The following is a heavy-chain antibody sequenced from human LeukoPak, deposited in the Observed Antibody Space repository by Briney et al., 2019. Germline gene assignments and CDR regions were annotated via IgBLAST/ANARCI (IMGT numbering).Heavy chain of an antibody. V-gene: IGHV3-21*01. D-gene: IGHD3-10*01. CDR1: GFTFSSYA. J-gene: IGHJ4*02. CDR2: ISSSSSYI. CDR3: ARDTYYYGSGSYYNFPTDY. Sequence: GGSLRLSCAASGFTFSSYAMSWVRQAPGKGLEWVSSISSSSSYIYYADSVKGRFTISRDNAKNSLYLQMNSLRAGDTAVYYCARDTYYYGSGSYYNFPTDYWGQGTLVTVSS.